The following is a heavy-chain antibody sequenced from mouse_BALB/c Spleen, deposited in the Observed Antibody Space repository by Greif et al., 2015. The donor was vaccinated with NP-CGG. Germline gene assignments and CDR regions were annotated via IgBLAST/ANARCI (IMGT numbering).Heavy chain of an antibody. CDR1: GYTFTSYS. Sequence: QVQLQQSGAELVTPGASVKLSCKASGYTFTSYSMYWVKQRPGPGLEWIGGIDPSNGGTNFNEKFKSKATLTVDKSSSTAYMQLSSLTSEDSAVDYWTRYGGLDHVYARDDWGQGTAVTVSS. CDR2: IDPSNGGT. CDR3: TRYGGLDHVYARDD. D-gene: IGHD1-1*02. V-gene: IGHV1S81*02. J-gene: IGHJ4*01.